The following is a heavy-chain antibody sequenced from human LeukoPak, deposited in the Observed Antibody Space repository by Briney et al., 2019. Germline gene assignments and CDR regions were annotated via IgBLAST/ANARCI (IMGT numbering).Heavy chain of an antibody. Sequence: SETLSLTCTVSGVSISSSNSYWGWIRQPPGKGLEWIGSIYYSGSTYYNPSLKSRVTISVDTSKNQFSLKLSSVTAADTAVYYCARLGYYDSSGYYHDNWFDPWGQGTLVTVSS. D-gene: IGHD3-22*01. V-gene: IGHV4-39*01. CDR3: ARLGYYDSSGYYHDNWFDP. CDR2: IYYSGST. J-gene: IGHJ5*02. CDR1: GVSISSSNSY.